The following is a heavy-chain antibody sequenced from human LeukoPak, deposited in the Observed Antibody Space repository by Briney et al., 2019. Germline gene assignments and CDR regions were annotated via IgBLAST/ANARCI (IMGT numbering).Heavy chain of an antibody. CDR2: INHSGST. J-gene: IGHJ4*02. CDR3: ARVTIVGAMAFDY. D-gene: IGHD1-26*01. Sequence: SETLSLTCAVYGGSFSGYYWSWIRQPPGKGLEWIGEINHSGSTNYNPSLKSRVTISVDTSKNQFSLKLSSVTAADTAVYYCARVTIVGAMAFDYWGQGTLVTVSS. V-gene: IGHV4-34*01. CDR1: GGSFSGYY.